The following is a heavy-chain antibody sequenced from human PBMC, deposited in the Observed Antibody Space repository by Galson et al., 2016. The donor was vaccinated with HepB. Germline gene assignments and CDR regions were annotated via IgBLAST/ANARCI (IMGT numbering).Heavy chain of an antibody. V-gene: IGHV3-48*01. CDR3: ARGGHTSGRCGDFGV. Sequence: SLRLSCAASGFTFSSYSMHWVRQAPGRGLEWISFIFSSSTIYYADSVKGRFTVSRENSDSKMYLQLDSLSADDTAVYYCARGGHTSGRCGDFGVWGQGTMVTVSS. D-gene: IGHD6-19*01. CDR1: GFTFSSYS. J-gene: IGHJ3*01. CDR2: IFSSSTI.